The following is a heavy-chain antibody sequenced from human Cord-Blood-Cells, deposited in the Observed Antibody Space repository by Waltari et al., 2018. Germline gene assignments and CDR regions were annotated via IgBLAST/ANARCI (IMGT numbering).Heavy chain of an antibody. V-gene: IGHV6-1*01. D-gene: IGHD1-20*01. Sequence: QVQLQQSGPGLVKPSQTLSLTCAISGDSVSSNSAAWNWIRQSPSSGLEWLGRKYDRYKWCNVYAGSVKRRITINPDTSKNQFSLQLNSVTPEDTAVYYCAREYKSEVRYAFDIWGQGTMVTVSS. CDR2: KYDRYKWCN. J-gene: IGHJ3*02. CDR3: AREYKSEVRYAFDI. CDR1: GDSVSSNSAA.